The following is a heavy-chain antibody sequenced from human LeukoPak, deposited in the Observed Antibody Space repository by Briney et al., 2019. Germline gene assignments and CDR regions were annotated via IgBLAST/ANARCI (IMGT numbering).Heavy chain of an antibody. J-gene: IGHJ3*02. CDR1: GGSISSGSYY. V-gene: IGHV4-61*02. D-gene: IGHD2-15*01. Sequence: SETLSLTCTVSGGSISSGSYYWSWIRQPAGKGLEWIGRIYTSGSTNYNPSLKSRVTISVDTSKNQFSLKLSSVTAADTAVYYCARDSEYLVAAPGAFDIWGQGTMVTVSS. CDR2: IYTSGST. CDR3: ARDSEYLVAAPGAFDI.